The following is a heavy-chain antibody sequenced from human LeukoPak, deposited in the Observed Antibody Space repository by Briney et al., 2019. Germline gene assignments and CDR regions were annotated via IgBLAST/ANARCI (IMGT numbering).Heavy chain of an antibody. V-gene: IGHV1-69*15. CDR2: IIPMFGTA. CDR3: ASGYGSGSYPPRNNWFDP. D-gene: IGHD3-10*01. J-gene: IGHJ5*02. Sequence: VASVKVSCKASGGTFSTYGISWVRQAPGQGLEWMGRIIPMFGTANYAQKFQGRVTITPDASTSTAYMELSSLRSEDTAVYYCASGYGSGSYPPRNNWFDPWGQGTLVTVSS. CDR1: GGTFSTYG.